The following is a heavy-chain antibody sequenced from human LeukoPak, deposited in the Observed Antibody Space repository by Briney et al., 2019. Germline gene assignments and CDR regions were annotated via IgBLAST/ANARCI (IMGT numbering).Heavy chain of an antibody. J-gene: IGHJ4*02. D-gene: IGHD3-22*01. Sequence: SETLSLTCAVYGGSFSGYYWSWIRQPPGKGLEWIGEINHSGSTNYNPSLKSRVTISVDTSKNQFSLKLSSVTAADTAVYYCASLPHYYDSSGYYRCWGQGTLVTVSS. CDR2: INHSGST. CDR1: GGSFSGYY. V-gene: IGHV4-34*01. CDR3: ASLPHYYDSSGYYRC.